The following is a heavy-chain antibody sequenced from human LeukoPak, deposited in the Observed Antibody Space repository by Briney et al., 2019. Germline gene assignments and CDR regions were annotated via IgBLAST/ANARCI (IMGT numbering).Heavy chain of an antibody. J-gene: IGHJ4*02. V-gene: IGHV1-2*06. CDR1: GYTFTGYY. CDR3: ARERDGDYARGLDY. CDR2: INPNTGGT. Sequence: ASVKVSCKASGYTFTGYYMHWVGQAPGQGLEWMGRINPNTGGTNYVQKLQGRVTVTRDTSISTAYMELSSLRSDDTAVYYCARERDGDYARGLDYWGQGTLVTVSS. D-gene: IGHD4-17*01.